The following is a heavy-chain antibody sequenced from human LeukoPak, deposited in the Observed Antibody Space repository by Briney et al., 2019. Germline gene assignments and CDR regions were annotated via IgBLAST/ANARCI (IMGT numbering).Heavy chain of an antibody. J-gene: IGHJ4*02. V-gene: IGHV3-30*02. Sequence: GXSLRLSCAASGFTFSSYGMHWVRQAQGKGLEWVAFIRYDGSNKYYADSVKGRFTISRDNSKNTLYLQMNSLRAEDTAVYYCETTYYDFWSGYYEAPYYFDYWGQGTLVTVSS. CDR2: IRYDGSNK. CDR1: GFTFSSYG. D-gene: IGHD3-3*01. CDR3: ETTYYDFWSGYYEAPYYFDY.